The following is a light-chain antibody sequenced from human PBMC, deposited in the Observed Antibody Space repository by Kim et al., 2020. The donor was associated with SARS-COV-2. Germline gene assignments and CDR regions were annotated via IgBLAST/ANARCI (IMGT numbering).Light chain of an antibody. CDR3: QQYNSYLWT. V-gene: IGKV1-5*03. CDR2: KAS. Sequence: DIQMTQSPSTLYASVGDRVTITCRASQSISSWLAWYQQKPGKAPKLLIYKASSLESGVPSRFSGSGSGTEFTLTISSLQPDDFATYYCQQYNSYLWTFGQGTKVDIK. CDR1: QSISSW. J-gene: IGKJ1*01.